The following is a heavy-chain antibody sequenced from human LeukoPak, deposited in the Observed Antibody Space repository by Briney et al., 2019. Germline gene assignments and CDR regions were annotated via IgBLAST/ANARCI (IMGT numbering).Heavy chain of an antibody. Sequence: PSETLSLTCTVSSGSISTYYWSWIRQPPGKRPEWIGFIHYTGSTNYNPSLKSRVTISVDTSKNQFSLKLNSVTAADTAVYFCARSSGSRYYIDYWGQGALVTVSS. D-gene: IGHD1-26*01. CDR3: ARSSGSRYYIDY. V-gene: IGHV4-59*01. CDR1: SGSISTYY. CDR2: IHYTGST. J-gene: IGHJ4*02.